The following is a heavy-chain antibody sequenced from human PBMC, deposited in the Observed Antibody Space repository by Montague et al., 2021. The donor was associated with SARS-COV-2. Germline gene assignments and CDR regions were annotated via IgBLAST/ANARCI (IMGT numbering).Heavy chain of an antibody. CDR1: GGSISSGNYY. Sequence: SETLSLTCTVSGGSISSGNYYWGWIRQPPGKGLEWIGTMYYSGSTYYKPSLKSRVTISVVMSKNHFTLKLSSVAAAETAVYYCARLKRYFDSSGSPSAFDFWGQGTKVTVSS. CDR3: ARLKRYFDSSGSPSAFDF. J-gene: IGHJ3*01. D-gene: IGHD3-22*01. V-gene: IGHV4-39*02. CDR2: MYYSGST.